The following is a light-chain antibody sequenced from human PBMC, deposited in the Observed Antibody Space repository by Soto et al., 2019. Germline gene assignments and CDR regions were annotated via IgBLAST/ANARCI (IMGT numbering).Light chain of an antibody. CDR3: QQYKNWPPWT. V-gene: IGKV3-20*01. J-gene: IGKJ1*01. Sequence: VLTQSPGTLSLSPGERATLSCRASQSVSSTYLAWYQHRPGQAPRLLIYGASRKATGIPDRFSGSGSGTDFTLTISRLEREYFEVYYCQQYKNWPPWTFGQGTKVEIK. CDR1: QSVSSTY. CDR2: GAS.